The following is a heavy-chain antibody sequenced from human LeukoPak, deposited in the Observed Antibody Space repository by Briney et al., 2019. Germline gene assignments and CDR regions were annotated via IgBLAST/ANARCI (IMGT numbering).Heavy chain of an antibody. CDR2: ISGSGGST. Sequence: GGSLRLSCAASGFTFSSYAMSWVRQAPGKGLEWVSAISGSGGSTYYADSVKGRFTISRDNSKNTLYLQMNSLRAEDTAVYYCAKGRTAYCSSTSCYTSDYRGQGTLVTVSS. CDR1: GFTFSSYA. D-gene: IGHD2-2*02. J-gene: IGHJ4*02. CDR3: AKGRTAYCSSTSCYTSDY. V-gene: IGHV3-23*01.